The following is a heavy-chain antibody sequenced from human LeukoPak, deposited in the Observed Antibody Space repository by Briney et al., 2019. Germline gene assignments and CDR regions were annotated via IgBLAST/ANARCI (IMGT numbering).Heavy chain of an antibody. Sequence: VQPGRSLRLSCAASGFTFSSYAMHWVRQAPGKGLEWVAVISYDGSNKKYADSVKGRFTISRVNSQKTLYLQMNSLRAEDAAVYYCARGAARMVEMGTMISFEYWGQGTLVTVSS. CDR1: GFTFSSYA. D-gene: IGHD5-24*01. CDR2: ISYDGSNK. CDR3: ARGAARMVEMGTMISFEY. V-gene: IGHV3-30*04. J-gene: IGHJ4*02.